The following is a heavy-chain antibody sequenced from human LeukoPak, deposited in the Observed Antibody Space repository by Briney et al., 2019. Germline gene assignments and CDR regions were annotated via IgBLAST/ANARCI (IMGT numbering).Heavy chain of an antibody. V-gene: IGHV3-23*01. CDR1: GFTFSSYA. CDR3: AKDGWLESGRTPFYFDS. CDR2: LSGSGAST. D-gene: IGHD3-10*01. Sequence: GGSLRLSCAVSGFTFSSYAMSWVRQAPGKGLEWVSDLSGSGASTYYADSVKGRFAISRDNARNSLYLQMSSLRVEDTAVYYCAKDGWLESGRTPFYFDSWGQGTLVTVSS. J-gene: IGHJ4*02.